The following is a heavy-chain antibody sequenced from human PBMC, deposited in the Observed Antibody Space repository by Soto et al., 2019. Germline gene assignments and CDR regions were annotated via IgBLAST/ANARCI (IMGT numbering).Heavy chain of an antibody. D-gene: IGHD6-13*01. J-gene: IGHJ4*02. CDR2: INQDVSVK. CDR1: GFTFTRYA. CDR3: AKVSYQSWSIDY. Sequence: PGGSLRLSCAASGFTFTRYAMSWVRQAPGKGLEWVANINQDVSVKYSVDSVKGRFTISRDNAKNSLYLQMNSLRAEVTAVYYCAKVSYQSWSIDYWGQGTLVTVSS. V-gene: IGHV3-7*01.